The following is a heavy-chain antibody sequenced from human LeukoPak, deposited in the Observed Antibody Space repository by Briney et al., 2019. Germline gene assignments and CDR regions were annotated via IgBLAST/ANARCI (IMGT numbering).Heavy chain of an antibody. CDR1: GGTFSSYA. CDR3: ARETQVIVGTYYYYGMDV. CDR2: IIPIFGTA. V-gene: IGHV1-69*05. Sequence: ASVKVSCKASGGTFSSYAISWVRQAPGQGLEWMGGIIPIFGTANYAQKFQGRVTITTDESTSTAYMELSSLRAEDTAVYYCARETQVIVGTYYYYGMDVWGQGTTVTVSS. D-gene: IGHD2-15*01. J-gene: IGHJ6*02.